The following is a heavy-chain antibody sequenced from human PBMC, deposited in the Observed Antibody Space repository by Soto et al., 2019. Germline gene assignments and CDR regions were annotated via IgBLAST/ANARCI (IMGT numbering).Heavy chain of an antibody. V-gene: IGHV3-30*03. CDR2: ISYDGSDK. Sequence: GGSLRLSCAASGFTFNSYGMHWVRQAPGKGLEWVAVISYDGSDKYYADSVKGRFTISRDNSKNTLYLQMNSLRAEDTAVYYCALSNKVTTDDWGQGTLVTVAS. CDR3: ALSNKVTTDD. D-gene: IGHD2-21*02. J-gene: IGHJ4*02. CDR1: GFTFNSYG.